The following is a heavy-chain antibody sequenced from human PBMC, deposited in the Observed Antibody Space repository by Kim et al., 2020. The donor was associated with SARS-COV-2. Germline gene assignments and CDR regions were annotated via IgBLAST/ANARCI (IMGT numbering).Heavy chain of an antibody. Sequence: ASVKVSCKVSGYTLTELSMHWVRQAPGKGLEWMGGFDPEDGETIYAQKFQGRVTMTEDTSTDTAYMELSSLRSEDTAVYYCATAGGTPINYVWGSYPRHYYYGMDVWGQGTTVTVSS. D-gene: IGHD3-16*02. V-gene: IGHV1-24*01. J-gene: IGHJ6*02. CDR1: GYTLTELS. CDR2: FDPEDGET. CDR3: ATAGGTPINYVWGSYPRHYYYGMDV.